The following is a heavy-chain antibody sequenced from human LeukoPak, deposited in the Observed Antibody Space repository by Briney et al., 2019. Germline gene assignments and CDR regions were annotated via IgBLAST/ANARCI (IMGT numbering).Heavy chain of an antibody. Sequence: ASVKVSCKASGYTFTSYGISWVRQAPGQGLEWMGWISAYNGNTNYAQKLQGRVTMTTDTSTSTAYMELRSLRSDDTAVYYCASRAARDYYDSSGYYSYYYGMDVWGQGTTVTVSS. CDR2: ISAYNGNT. CDR1: GYTFTSYG. V-gene: IGHV1-18*01. D-gene: IGHD3-22*01. CDR3: ASRAARDYYDSSGYYSYYYGMDV. J-gene: IGHJ6*02.